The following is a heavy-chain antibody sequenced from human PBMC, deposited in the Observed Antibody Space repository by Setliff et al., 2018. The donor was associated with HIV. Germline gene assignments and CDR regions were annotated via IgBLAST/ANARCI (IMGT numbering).Heavy chain of an antibody. CDR1: GAVISRSTHH. CDR3: AAQDLDLVKYYYMDY. V-gene: IGHV4-39*01. Sequence: PSETLSLTCSVPGAVISRSTHHWAWIRQPPGKGLEWIGALSSNGNTYFNPTLKSRVSLSIDSSNNLFSLKLNSLTAADTAVYFCAAQDLDLVKYYYMDYWGPGALVTVSS. J-gene: IGHJ4*02. CDR2: LSSNGNT. D-gene: IGHD2-21*01.